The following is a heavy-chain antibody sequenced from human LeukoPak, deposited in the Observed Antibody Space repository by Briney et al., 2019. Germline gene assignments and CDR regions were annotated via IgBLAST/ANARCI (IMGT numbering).Heavy chain of an antibody. CDR1: GGTFSSYA. CDR2: IIPIFGTA. V-gene: IGHV1-69*05. CDR3: ARRDYGDYVLPDY. Sequence: SSVKVSCKASGGTFSSYAISWVRQAPGQGLEWMGRIIPIFGTANYAQKFQGRVTITTDESTSTAYMELSSLRSEDTAVYYCARRDYGDYVLPDYWGQGTLVTVSS. J-gene: IGHJ4*02. D-gene: IGHD4-17*01.